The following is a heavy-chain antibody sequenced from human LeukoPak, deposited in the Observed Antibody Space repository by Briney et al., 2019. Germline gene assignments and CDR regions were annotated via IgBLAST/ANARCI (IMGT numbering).Heavy chain of an antibody. CDR1: VGSISSYY. CDR3: ARDQYKYDGNYRYYQHMDV. D-gene: IGHD1-7*01. J-gene: IGHJ6*03. Sequence: PSETLSLTCTVSVGSISSYYWSWIRQAAGKGLEWIGRISNSGRSNYNPSLKSPVTMSVDTSKNQVSLKLSAVTAADTAVYYCARDQYKYDGNYRYYQHMDVWGKGTTVTVSS. CDR2: ISNSGRS. V-gene: IGHV4-4*07.